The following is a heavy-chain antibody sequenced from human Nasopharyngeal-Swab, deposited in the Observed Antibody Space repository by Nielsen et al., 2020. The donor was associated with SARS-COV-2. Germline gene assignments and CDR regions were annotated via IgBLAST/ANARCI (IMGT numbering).Heavy chain of an antibody. J-gene: IGHJ4*02. Sequence: ASVKVSCKASGYTFTSYYMHWVRQAPGQGLEWMGIINPSGGSTGYAQKFQGRVTMTRDTSTSTVYMELSSLRSEDTAVYYCARAFSSWYVMQASDYFDYWSQGTLVTVSS. V-gene: IGHV1-46*01. CDR3: ARAFSSWYVMQASDYFDY. D-gene: IGHD6-13*01. CDR1: GYTFTSYY. CDR2: INPSGGST.